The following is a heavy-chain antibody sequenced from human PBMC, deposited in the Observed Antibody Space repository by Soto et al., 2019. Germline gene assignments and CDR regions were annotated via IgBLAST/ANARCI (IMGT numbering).Heavy chain of an antibody. CDR3: VRVVHDGSYFDN. Sequence: QVQLVESGGAWAKPGGSLRLSCAVSGFTFSDYFMTWIRQAPGKGLEWVSYIRSSDRFTNHADSVKGRFTISRDNANNSLSLEMNDLRAEDTAVYFYVRVVHDGSYFDNWGQGTLVTVSS. CDR2: IRSSDRFT. CDR1: GFTFSDYF. D-gene: IGHD2-8*01. J-gene: IGHJ4*02. V-gene: IGHV3-11*06.